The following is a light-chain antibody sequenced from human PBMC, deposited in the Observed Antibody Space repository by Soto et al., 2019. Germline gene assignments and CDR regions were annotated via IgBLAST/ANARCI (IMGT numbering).Light chain of an antibody. CDR2: EVT. CDR3: SSYASSNTWV. J-gene: IGLJ3*02. V-gene: IGLV2-8*01. Sequence: QSALTQPPSASGSPGQSVTISCTGTSSDVGAYNYVSWYQQHAGKAPKLVIYEVTKRPSGVPDRFSGSKSANAASLTVSGLHAEEEADYYCSSYASSNTWVFGGGTKLTVL. CDR1: SSDVGAYNY.